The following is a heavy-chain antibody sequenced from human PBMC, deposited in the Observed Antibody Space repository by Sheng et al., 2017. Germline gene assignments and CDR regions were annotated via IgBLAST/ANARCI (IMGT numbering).Heavy chain of an antibody. V-gene: IGHV3-30*04. D-gene: IGHD4-17*01. CDR3: ARGGSGTTVVPGSH. CDR1: DSPSVVML. CDR2: ISYEGRTT. Sequence: QVQLVQSGGGRGPAWGVPRDSPVQPLDSPSVVMLCTGSARLQARGVEWVALISYEGRTTLYADSVKGRFTISRDYSKDTVYLQMNSLTTGDTAVYFCARGGSGTTVVPGSHWGQGTLVTVSS. J-gene: IGHJ4*02.